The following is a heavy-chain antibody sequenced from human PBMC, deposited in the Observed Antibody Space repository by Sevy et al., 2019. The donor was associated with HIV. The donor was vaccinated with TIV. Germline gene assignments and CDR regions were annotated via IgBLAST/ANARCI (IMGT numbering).Heavy chain of an antibody. V-gene: IGHV3-33*01. CDR2: IWNDGSNQ. D-gene: IGHD4-17*01. CDR1: GFTFSSYG. J-gene: IGHJ5*02. CDR3: ARDQHDYAGNLRTGWFDP. Sequence: GGSLRLSCAASGFTFSSYGMHWVRQAPGKGLEWVAVIWNDGSNQYYADSVEGRFTVSRDNSTNTLYLQMNSLRAEDTAVYYCARDQHDYAGNLRTGWFDPWGQGTLVTVSS.